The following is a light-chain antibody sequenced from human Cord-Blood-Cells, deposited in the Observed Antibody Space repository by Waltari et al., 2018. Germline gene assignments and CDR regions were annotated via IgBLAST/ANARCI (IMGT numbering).Light chain of an antibody. J-gene: IGLJ2*01. CDR2: GNS. CDR3: QSYDSSLSVYVV. CDR1: SPNIRAGYD. Sequence: QSVLTQPPSVSGAPGQRVTISCTGSSPNIRAGYDLHWYQQLPGTAPNLLIYGNSNRPSGVPDRFSGSKSGTSASLAITGLQAEDEADYYCQSYDSSLSVYVVFGGGTKLTVL. V-gene: IGLV1-40*01.